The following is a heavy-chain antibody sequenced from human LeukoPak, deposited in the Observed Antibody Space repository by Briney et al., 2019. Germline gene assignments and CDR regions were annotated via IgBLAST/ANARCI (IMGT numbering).Heavy chain of an antibody. J-gene: IGHJ3*02. CDR1: GVSISSYY. D-gene: IGHD3-22*01. CDR2: MHDSGTT. CDR3: ARASITMNDAFDI. Sequence: VKPSETLSLTCSVSGVSISSYYWSRLRQPPGMGLEWIGVMHDSGTTFYNPSLKSRVTMSVDTSKMQFSLQLRSVTAADTAVYYCARASITMNDAFDIWGQGTMVTVSS. V-gene: IGHV4-59*01.